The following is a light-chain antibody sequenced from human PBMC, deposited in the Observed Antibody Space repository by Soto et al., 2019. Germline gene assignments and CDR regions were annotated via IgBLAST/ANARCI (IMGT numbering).Light chain of an antibody. J-gene: IGKJ4*02. CDR2: AAS. V-gene: IGKV1-9*01. CDR1: QGISSY. CDR3: QQLISYPLK. Sequence: DIQLTQSPSFLSASVGDRVTITCRASQGISSYLAWYQQKPGKAPKLLIYAASTLQSGVPSRFSGSGSGTEFTLTISSLQPEDCATYYCQQLISYPLKFGGGTKVEIK.